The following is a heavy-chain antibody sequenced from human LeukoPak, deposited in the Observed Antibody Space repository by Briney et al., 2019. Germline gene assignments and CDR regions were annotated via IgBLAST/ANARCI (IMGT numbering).Heavy chain of an antibody. CDR3: ARHIVVVVAARKNNWFDP. CDR2: IYHSGST. J-gene: IGHJ5*02. V-gene: IGHV4-38-2*02. Sequence: SETLSLTCTVSGYSISSGYYWGWIRQPPGKGLEWIGSIYHSGSTYYNPSLKSRVTISVDTSKNQFSLKLSSVTAADTAVYYCARHIVVVVAARKNNWFDPWGQGTLVTVSS. D-gene: IGHD2-15*01. CDR1: GYSISSGYY.